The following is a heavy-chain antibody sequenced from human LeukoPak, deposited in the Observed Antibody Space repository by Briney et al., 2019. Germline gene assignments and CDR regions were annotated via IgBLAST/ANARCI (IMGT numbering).Heavy chain of an antibody. CDR2: ISSNGGST. Sequence: GWSLRLSWAAAGCTFSSQTMQWGRQAGGKGVEYVSAISSNGGSTYYANSVKGRFTISRDNSKNTLYLQMGSLRAEDTAVYYCAREANNYSGIDVWAQGPTALVSS. V-gene: IGHV3-64*01. CDR1: GCTFSSQT. J-gene: IGHJ6*02. CDR3: AREANNYSGIDV.